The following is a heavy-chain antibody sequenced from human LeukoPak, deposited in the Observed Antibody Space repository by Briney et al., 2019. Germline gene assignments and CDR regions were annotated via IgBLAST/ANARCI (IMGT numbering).Heavy chain of an antibody. J-gene: IGHJ4*02. CDR3: ARGGSSGSMIY. CDR2: ITSSSSTV. Sequence: AGGSLRLSCAASGFTFSNYSMNWVRQAPGKGLEWVSYITSSSSTVYYADSVKGRFTISRDNAKNSLYLQMNSLRVEDTAVYYCARGGSSGSMIYWGQGTLVTVSS. D-gene: IGHD3-22*01. V-gene: IGHV3-48*01. CDR1: GFTFSNYS.